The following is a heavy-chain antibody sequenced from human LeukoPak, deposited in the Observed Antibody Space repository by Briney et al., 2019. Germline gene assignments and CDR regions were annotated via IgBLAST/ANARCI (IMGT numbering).Heavy chain of an antibody. CDR1: GFTFSNYG. D-gene: IGHD3-10*01. Sequence: GGSLRLSCAATGFTFSNYGMSWVRQAPGKGLEWVSGISGSGGSTYHADSVQGRFTISRDNSKNTLYLQMNSLRAEDTAVYHCARCYTYGTTWFGGLDVWGQGTTVTVSS. CDR2: ISGSGGST. CDR3: ARCYTYGTTWFGGLDV. V-gene: IGHV3-23*01. J-gene: IGHJ6*02.